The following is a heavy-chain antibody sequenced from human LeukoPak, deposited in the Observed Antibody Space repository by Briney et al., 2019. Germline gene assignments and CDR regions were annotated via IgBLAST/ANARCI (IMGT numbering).Heavy chain of an antibody. CDR2: IVPIFGTA. D-gene: IGHD2/OR15-2a*01. V-gene: IGHV1-69*05. CDR3: ARDFGLIDAGLVENDY. CDR1: GGTFSSYA. Sequence: SVKVSCKASGGTFSSYAISWVRQAPGQGLEWMGRIVPIFGTANYAQKFQGRVTITTDESTSTAYMELSSLRSEDTAVYYCARDFGLIDAGLVENDYWGQGTLVTVSS. J-gene: IGHJ4*02.